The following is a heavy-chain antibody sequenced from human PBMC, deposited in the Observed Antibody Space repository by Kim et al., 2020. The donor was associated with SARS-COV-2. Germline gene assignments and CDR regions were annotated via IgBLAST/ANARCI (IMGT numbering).Heavy chain of an antibody. J-gene: IGHJ4*02. CDR2: INHSGST. D-gene: IGHD2-2*02. V-gene: IGHV4-34*01. CDR3: ARWFSRGDIVVVPAAIFDY. CDR1: GGSFSGYY. Sequence: SETLSLTCAVYGGSFSGYYWSWIRQPPGKGLEWIGEINHSGSTNYNPSLKSRVTISVDTSKNQFSLKLSSVTAADTAVYYCARWFSRGDIVVVPAAIFDYWGQGTLVTVSS.